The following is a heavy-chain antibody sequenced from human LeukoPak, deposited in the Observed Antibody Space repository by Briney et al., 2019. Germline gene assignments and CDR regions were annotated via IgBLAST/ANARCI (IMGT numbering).Heavy chain of an antibody. CDR2: IYYSGST. CDR1: GGSISSSSYY. J-gene: IGHJ4*02. D-gene: IGHD4/OR15-4a*01. V-gene: IGHV4-39*01. Sequence: PSETLSLTCTVSGGSISSSSYYWGWIRQPPGKGLEWIGGIYYSGSTYYNPSLKSRVTIFVDTSKNQFSLNLSSVTAADTAVYYCALDTIGARPNFDYWGQGTLVTVSS. CDR3: ALDTIGARPNFDY.